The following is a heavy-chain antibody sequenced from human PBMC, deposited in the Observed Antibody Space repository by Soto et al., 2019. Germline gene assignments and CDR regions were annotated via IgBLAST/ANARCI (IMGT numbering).Heavy chain of an antibody. CDR3: AREFDTSGYILKY. CDR1: GFSVSNNY. Sequence: GGSLRLSCAVSGFSVSNNYMTWVRQAPGKGLEWVSGINWNGGSTGYADSVKGRFTISRDNAKNSLYLQMNSLRAEDTAVYYCAREFDTSGYILKYWGQGTLVTVSS. J-gene: IGHJ4*02. D-gene: IGHD3-22*01. CDR2: INWNGGST. V-gene: IGHV3-20*04.